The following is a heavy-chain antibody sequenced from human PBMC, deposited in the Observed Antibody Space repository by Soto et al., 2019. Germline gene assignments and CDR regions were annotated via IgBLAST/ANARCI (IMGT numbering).Heavy chain of an antibody. Sequence: PETLSLTCSVSGASITNTDHFWVWTRQPPGKGPERIGSLLYGGSTYYTASLKSRATISVDSSKNHFSLRLTSVAAAYTAIYYCERQYTSGWYFQNWGQGILVTVSS. J-gene: IGHJ1*01. CDR1: GASITNTDHF. CDR2: LLYGGST. V-gene: IGHV4-39*01. D-gene: IGHD6-25*01. CDR3: ERQYTSGWYFQN.